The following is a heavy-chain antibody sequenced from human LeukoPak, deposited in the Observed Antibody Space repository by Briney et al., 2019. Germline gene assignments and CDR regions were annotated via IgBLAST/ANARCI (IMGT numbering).Heavy chain of an antibody. D-gene: IGHD6-13*01. CDR3: ARGAAGSWYGTFDP. V-gene: IGHV4-59*12. CDR2: IYDNVTT. J-gene: IGHJ5*02. Sequence: SETLSLTCTVSGGSLRSYYGSWIRQPPGKGLEWIGYIYDNVTTNYNPSLKSRVTISVDTSKTQFSLKLRSVTAADTAFYYCARGAAGSWYGTFDPWGQGTLVTVSS. CDR1: GGSLRSYY.